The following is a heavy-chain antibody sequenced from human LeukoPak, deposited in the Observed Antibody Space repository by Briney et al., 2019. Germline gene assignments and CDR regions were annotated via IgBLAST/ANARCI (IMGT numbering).Heavy chain of an antibody. V-gene: IGHV3-48*03. J-gene: IGHJ4*02. Sequence: GGSLRLSCAASGFTFGSYDMNWVRQAPGKGLEWVSYISNSGHLIYYADSVKGRFTISRDNAKNSLHLQINSLRAEDTAFYYCTSSPKRGEASFDFWGQGILVTVSS. CDR2: ISNSGHLI. CDR1: GFTFGSYD. D-gene: IGHD3-10*01. CDR3: TSSPKRGEASFDF.